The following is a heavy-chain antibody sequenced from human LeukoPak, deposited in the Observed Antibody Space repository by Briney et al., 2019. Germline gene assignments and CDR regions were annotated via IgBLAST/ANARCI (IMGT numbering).Heavy chain of an antibody. V-gene: IGHV4-34*01. CDR1: GGSFSGYY. J-gene: IGHJ1*01. CDR3: ARGLRVRGWFQH. CDR2: INHSGST. Sequence: PSETLSLTCAVYGGSFSGYYWSWIRQPPGKGLEWIGEINHSGSTNYNPSLKSRVTISVDTSKNQFSLKLSSVTAADTAVYYCARGLRVRGWFQHWGQGTLVTVSS. D-gene: IGHD3-10*01.